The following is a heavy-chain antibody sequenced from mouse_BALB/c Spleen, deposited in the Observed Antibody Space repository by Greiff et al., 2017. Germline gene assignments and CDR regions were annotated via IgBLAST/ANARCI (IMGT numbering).Heavy chain of an antibody. CDR2: INPDSSTI. V-gene: IGHV4-1*02. D-gene: IGHD2-4*01. J-gene: IGHJ3*01. Sequence: EVKLQESGGGLVQPGGSLKLSCAASGFDFSRYWMSWVRQAPGKGLEWIGEINPDSSTINYTPSLKDKFIISRDNAKNTLYLQMSKVRSEDTALYYCARPAYYDYDWFAYWGQGTLVTVSA. CDR1: GFDFSRYW. CDR3: ARPAYYDYDWFAY.